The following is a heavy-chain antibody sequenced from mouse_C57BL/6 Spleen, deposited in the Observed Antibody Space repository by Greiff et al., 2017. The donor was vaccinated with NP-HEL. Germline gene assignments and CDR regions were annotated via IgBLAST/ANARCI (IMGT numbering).Heavy chain of an antibody. CDR2: IYPGDGDT. V-gene: IGHV1-82*01. D-gene: IGHD3-2*02. Sequence: VQLQQSGPELVKPGASVKISCKASGYAFSSSWMNWVKQRPGKGLEWIGRIYPGDGDTNYNGKFKGKATLTADKSSSTAYMQLSSLTSEDSAVYFCARNGAAQATFAYWGQGTLVTVSA. J-gene: IGHJ3*01. CDR3: ARNGAAQATFAY. CDR1: GYAFSSSW.